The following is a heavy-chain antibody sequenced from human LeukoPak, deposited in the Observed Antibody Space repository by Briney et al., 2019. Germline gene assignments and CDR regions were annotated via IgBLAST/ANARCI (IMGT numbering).Heavy chain of an antibody. CDR2: ISSSGSTI. D-gene: IGHD6-13*01. Sequence: GGSLRLSCAASGFTFSDYYMSWIRQAPGKGLEWVPYISSSGSTIYYADSVKGRFTISRDNAKNSLYLQMNSLRAEDTAVYYCAREVIAAAPFDYWGQGTLVTVSS. J-gene: IGHJ4*02. CDR3: AREVIAAAPFDY. V-gene: IGHV3-11*01. CDR1: GFTFSDYY.